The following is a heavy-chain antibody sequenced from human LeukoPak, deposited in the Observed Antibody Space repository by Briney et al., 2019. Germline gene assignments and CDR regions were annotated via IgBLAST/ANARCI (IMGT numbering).Heavy chain of an antibody. Sequence: GESLKISCKGSGYSFATYWVGWLRQMPGKGLEWMGIIYPGDSDTRYSPSFQGQVAISVDKSISTAYLKWSSLKASDTAMYYCARMGTHMAAIDYWGQGTLVTVSS. J-gene: IGHJ4*02. CDR2: IYPGDSDT. CDR3: ARMGTHMAAIDY. V-gene: IGHV5-51*01. D-gene: IGHD5-12*01. CDR1: GYSFATYW.